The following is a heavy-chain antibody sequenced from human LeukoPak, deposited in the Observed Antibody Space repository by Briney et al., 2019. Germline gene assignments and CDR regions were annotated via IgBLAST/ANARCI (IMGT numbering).Heavy chain of an antibody. V-gene: IGHV3-23*01. CDR1: GFTLSSYT. CDR2: ISGNAGST. Sequence: GGSLRLSCAASGFTLSSYTMSWVRQAPGKGLEWVSLISGNAGSTYYADSVKGRFTISRDITKNTLYLQMNSLRAEDTAVYYCAKDGLQFSEWLPPLGYWGQGTLVTVSS. D-gene: IGHD3-3*01. CDR3: AKDGLQFSEWLPPLGY. J-gene: IGHJ4*02.